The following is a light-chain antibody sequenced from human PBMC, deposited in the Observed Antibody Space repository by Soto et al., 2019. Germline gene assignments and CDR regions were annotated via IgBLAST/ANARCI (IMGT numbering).Light chain of an antibody. V-gene: IGKV1-5*01. CDR3: QQYNSYWT. CDR2: AAS. Sequence: DIQMTQSPSTLSASVGDRVTITCRASHAFGSWLAWYQQKPGKAPNLLIYAASTLQSGVPSRFSGSASGTEFTLTISSLQPDDVATYYCQQYNSYWTFDQGTKVEI. CDR1: HAFGSW. J-gene: IGKJ1*01.